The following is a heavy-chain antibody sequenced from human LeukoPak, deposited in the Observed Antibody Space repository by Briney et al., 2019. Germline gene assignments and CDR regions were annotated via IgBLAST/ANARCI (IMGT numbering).Heavy chain of an antibody. CDR3: AREAPGAFDI. CDR1: GFTFSSYS. J-gene: IGHJ3*02. Sequence: GGSLRLSCAASGFTFSSYSMNWVRQAPGKGLEWVSSISSSSYIYYADSVKGRFTISRDNAKNSLYLQMNSLRAEDTAAYYCAREAPGAFDIWGQGTMVTVSS. CDR2: ISSSSYI. V-gene: IGHV3-21*01.